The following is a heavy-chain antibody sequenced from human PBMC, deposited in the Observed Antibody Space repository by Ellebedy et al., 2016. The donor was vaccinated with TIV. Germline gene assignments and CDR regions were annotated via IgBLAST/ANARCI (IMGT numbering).Heavy chain of an antibody. D-gene: IGHD4-17*01. CDR2: INHSGST. V-gene: IGHV4-34*01. CDR3: ARGGDYFRDY. J-gene: IGHJ4*02. Sequence: SETLSLTCAVYGGSFSDYYWSWIRQPPGKGLEWIGEINHSGSTNYNPSLKSRVTISVDTSKNQFSLKVSSVTAADTAVYYCARGGDYFRDYWGQGALVTVSS. CDR1: GGSFSDYY.